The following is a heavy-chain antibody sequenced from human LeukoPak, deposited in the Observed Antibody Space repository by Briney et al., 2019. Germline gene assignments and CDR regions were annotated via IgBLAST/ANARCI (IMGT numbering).Heavy chain of an antibody. CDR3: ATQAPDYYDSSATKGDHDAFDI. CDR2: INPSGGST. V-gene: IGHV1-46*01. CDR1: GYTFTSYC. D-gene: IGHD3-22*01. J-gene: IGHJ3*02. Sequence: ASVKVSCKASGYTFTSYCMHWVRQAPGQGLEWMGIINPSGGSTSYAQKFQGRVTMTRDMSTSTVYMELSSLRSEDTAVYYCATQAPDYYDSSATKGDHDAFDIWGQGTMVTVSS.